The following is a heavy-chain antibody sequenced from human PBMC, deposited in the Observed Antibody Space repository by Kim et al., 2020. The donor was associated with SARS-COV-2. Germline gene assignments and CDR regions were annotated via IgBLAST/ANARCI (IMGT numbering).Heavy chain of an antibody. CDR3: ARGYGLDN. D-gene: IGHD3-10*01. CDR1: GFTFSSSW. J-gene: IGHJ4*02. CDR2: INSDGGNT. V-gene: IGHV3-74*01. Sequence: GGSLRLSCAASGFTFSSSWMHWARQAPGEGLVWVSRINSDGGNTDYADSVKGRFTISRDNAKNTLFLQMSSLRAEDTAVYYCARGYGLDNWGQGTLVTV.